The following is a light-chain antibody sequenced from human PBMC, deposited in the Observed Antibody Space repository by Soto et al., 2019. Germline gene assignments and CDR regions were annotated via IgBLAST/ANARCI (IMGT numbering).Light chain of an antibody. Sequence: QSVLTQPPSVSGGPGQRVTISRTGSTSNIGADYDVHWYQQLPGTAPKLLIYGSSDRPSGVPDRFSGSKSGTSASLAITGLQAEDEADYYCQSYDSSLINYVFGTGTKVTVL. CDR1: TSNIGADYD. V-gene: IGLV1-40*01. CDR3: QSYDSSLINYV. J-gene: IGLJ1*01. CDR2: GSS.